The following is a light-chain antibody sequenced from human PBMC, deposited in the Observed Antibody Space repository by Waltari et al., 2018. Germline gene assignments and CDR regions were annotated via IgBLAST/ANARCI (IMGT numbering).Light chain of an antibody. Sequence: SYELTQPPSVSVAPGQTARITSVGAKIGSKNGHWYHHKPGQAPVLVVYDDGDRPSGIPERFSGSNSGNTAALTISRVDAGDEAEYYCQVWDSGSDHYVFGTVTKVTVL. CDR1: KIGSKN. V-gene: IGLV3-21*02. CDR3: QVWDSGSDHYV. CDR2: DDG. J-gene: IGLJ1*01.